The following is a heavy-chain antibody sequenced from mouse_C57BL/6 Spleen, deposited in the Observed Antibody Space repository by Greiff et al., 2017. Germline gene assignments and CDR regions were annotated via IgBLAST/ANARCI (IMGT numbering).Heavy chain of an antibody. CDR2: INPNNGGT. V-gene: IGHV1-22*01. Sequence: VQLQQSGPELVKPGASVKMSCKASGYTFTDYNMHWVKQSHGKSLEWIGYINPNNGGTSYNQKFKGKATLTVNKSSSTAYMELRSLTSEDSAVYCCASGRLYAMDYWGQGTSVTVSS. J-gene: IGHJ4*01. D-gene: IGHD1-2*01. CDR1: GYTFTDYN. CDR3: ASGRLYAMDY.